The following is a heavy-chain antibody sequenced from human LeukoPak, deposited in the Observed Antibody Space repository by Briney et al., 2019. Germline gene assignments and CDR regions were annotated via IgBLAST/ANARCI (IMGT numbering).Heavy chain of an antibody. CDR1: GFTFTSYD. D-gene: IGHD6-19*01. CDR3: AKDSPRSSGWFYFDY. V-gene: IGHV3-23*01. CDR2: ISNGADRA. Sequence: PGGSLRLSCVASGFTFTSYDMCWVRQAPGKGLVWVSGISNGADRAYYADSVKGRFTISRDNSKNTLYLQMDSLRAEDTAVYFCAKDSPRSSGWFYFDYWGQGALVTVSS. J-gene: IGHJ4*02.